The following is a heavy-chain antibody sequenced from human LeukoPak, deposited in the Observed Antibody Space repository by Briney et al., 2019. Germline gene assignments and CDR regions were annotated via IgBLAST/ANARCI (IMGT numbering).Heavy chain of an antibody. V-gene: IGHV5-51*01. Sequence: GESLKISCKGSGYNFASYWIAWVRQMPGKGPEWMGIIYPSDSDTRYSPSFQGHVTISADKSISTAYLQWSSLKASDTAMYYCARSVTYFDYWGREPWSPSPQ. J-gene: IGHJ4*02. D-gene: IGHD4-17*01. CDR3: ARSVTYFDY. CDR2: IYPSDSDT. CDR1: GYNFASYW.